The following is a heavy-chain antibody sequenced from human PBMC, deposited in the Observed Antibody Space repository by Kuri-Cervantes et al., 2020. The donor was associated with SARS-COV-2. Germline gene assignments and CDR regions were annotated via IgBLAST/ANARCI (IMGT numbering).Heavy chain of an antibody. CDR2: IRYDGSNK. CDR3: AKGLGYCSSTSCYEFDY. V-gene: IGHV3-30*02. J-gene: IGHJ4*02. CDR1: GFTFSSYG. D-gene: IGHD2-2*01. Sequence: GESLKISCAASGFTFSSYGMHWVRQAPGKGLEWVAFIRYDGSNKYYADSVKGRLTISRDNSKNTLYLQMNSLRAEDTAVYYCAKGLGYCSSTSCYEFDYWGQGTLVTVSS.